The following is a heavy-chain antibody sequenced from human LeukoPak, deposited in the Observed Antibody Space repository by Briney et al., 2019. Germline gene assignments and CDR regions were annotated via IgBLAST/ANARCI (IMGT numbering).Heavy chain of an antibody. CDR2: INNDGTGT. CDR1: GW. Sequence: GGSLRLSCAASGWMHWVRQAPGKGLVWVSGINNDGTGTYYADSVKGRFTISRDNAKNTVYLQMNSLSAEDTAVYYCASVFGSWGQGFLVTVSS. J-gene: IGHJ4*02. V-gene: IGHV3-74*01. CDR3: ASVFGS.